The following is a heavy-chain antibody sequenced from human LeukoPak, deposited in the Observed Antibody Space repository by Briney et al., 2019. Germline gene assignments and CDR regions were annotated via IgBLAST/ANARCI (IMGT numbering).Heavy chain of an antibody. CDR3: ARLGPVAGSSYFDP. V-gene: IGHV5-51*01. CDR2: IFPGDSDT. CDR1: GYIFTRYW. Sequence: GESLKISCKSSGYIFTRYWIGWVRQMPGKDMEWMGIIFPGDSDTRYSPSFQGQVTISVDKSTSTAHLQWSSLKASDTALYYCARLGPVAGSSYFDPWGQGTLVTVSS. D-gene: IGHD6-19*01. J-gene: IGHJ4*02.